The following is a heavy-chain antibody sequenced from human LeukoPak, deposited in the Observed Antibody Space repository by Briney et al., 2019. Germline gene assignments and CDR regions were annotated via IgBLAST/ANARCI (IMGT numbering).Heavy chain of an antibody. D-gene: IGHD4-17*01. CDR3: ARDLRAGGTWSYGVYFDL. Sequence: PGGSLRLSCAVSVFTFSSDWMIWVCQAPGKGLEWGSNINPDGSEKNYVDSVKGRFTISRDNAKNSVYLLLNSLTPEDTAVYYCARDLRAGGTWSYGVYFDLWGRGTLVTVSS. CDR1: VFTFSSDW. V-gene: IGHV3-7*01. J-gene: IGHJ2*01. CDR2: INPDGSEK.